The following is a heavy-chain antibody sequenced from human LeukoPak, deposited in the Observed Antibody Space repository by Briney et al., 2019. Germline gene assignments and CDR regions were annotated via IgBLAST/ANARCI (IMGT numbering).Heavy chain of an antibody. V-gene: IGHV4-4*07. CDR1: GVTISSYY. Sequence: SETLSLTCTVSGVTISSYYWSWIRHAAGNGLEWIGRIYTGGSTNYNPSLKSRVTMSVDTSKNQFSLKLSTVTAADTAVYYCARDRITIFGASYYYYMDVWGKGTTVTVSS. CDR3: ARDRITIFGASYYYYMDV. CDR2: IYTGGST. D-gene: IGHD3-3*01. J-gene: IGHJ6*03.